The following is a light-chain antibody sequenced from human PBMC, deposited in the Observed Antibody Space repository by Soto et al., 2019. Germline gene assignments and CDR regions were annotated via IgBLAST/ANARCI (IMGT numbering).Light chain of an antibody. CDR2: DVS. V-gene: IGKV1-5*01. CDR1: QSIGTW. J-gene: IGKJ1*01. CDR3: QQYNSYSWT. Sequence: DIQMTQSPSTLSASVGDRVTITCRASQSIGTWLAWYQQKPGIAPNLLIYDVSSLESGVPSRFSGSGSGTEFTLTIKSMQTHDFANYYCQQYNSYSWTFGQATKVDI.